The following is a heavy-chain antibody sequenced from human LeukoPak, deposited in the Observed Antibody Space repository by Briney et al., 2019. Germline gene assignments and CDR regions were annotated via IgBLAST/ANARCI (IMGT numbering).Heavy chain of an antibody. V-gene: IGHV1-69*05. J-gene: IGHJ3*02. CDR1: GGTFSSYA. CDR3: ARGRGYCSSTSCYGAFDI. D-gene: IGHD2-2*01. Sequence: SVKVSCKASGGTFSSYAISWVRQAPGQGLEWMGGIIPIFGTANYAQKFQGRVTITTDESTSTAYMELSSLRSEDTAVYYCARGRGYCSSTSCYGAFDIWGRGTMVTVSS. CDR2: IIPIFGTA.